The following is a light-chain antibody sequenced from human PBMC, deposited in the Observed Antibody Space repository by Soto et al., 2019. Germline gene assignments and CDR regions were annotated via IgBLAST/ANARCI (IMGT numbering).Light chain of an antibody. CDR3: AAWDDSLSGWV. J-gene: IGLJ3*02. CDR2: NND. CDR1: SSNIGSHH. Sequence: QAVVTQSPSASGTPGQRVTISCSGSSSNIGSHHVYWYQQLPGTAPKVLIYNNDQRPSGVPDRFSGSKSDTSASLAISGLRSEDEADYYCAAWDDSLSGWVFGGGTKLTVL. V-gene: IGLV1-47*01.